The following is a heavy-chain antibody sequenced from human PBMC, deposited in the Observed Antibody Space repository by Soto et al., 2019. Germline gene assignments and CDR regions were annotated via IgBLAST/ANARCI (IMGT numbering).Heavy chain of an antibody. J-gene: IGHJ4*02. CDR1: GFTFSSYA. V-gene: IGHV3-30-3*01. Sequence: PGGSLRLSCAASGFTFSSYAMHWVRQAPGKGLEWVAVISYDGSNKYYADSVKGRFTISRDNSKNTLYLQMNSLRAEDTAVYYCAREEGGSYFDYWGQGTLVTVSS. D-gene: IGHD1-26*01. CDR3: AREEGGSYFDY. CDR2: ISYDGSNK.